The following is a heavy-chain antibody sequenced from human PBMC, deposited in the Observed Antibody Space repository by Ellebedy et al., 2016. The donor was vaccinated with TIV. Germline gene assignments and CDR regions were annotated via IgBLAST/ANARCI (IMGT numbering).Heavy chain of an antibody. CDR2: IYYSGST. CDR3: AGDYGAYFDY. D-gene: IGHD4-17*01. J-gene: IGHJ4*02. Sequence: MPSETLSLTCTVSGGSISSYYWSWIRQPPGKGLEWIGYIYYSGSTNYNPSLKSRVTISVDMSKNQFPLRLSSVTAADTAVYYCAGDYGAYFDYWGQGTLVTVSS. CDR1: GGSISSYY. V-gene: IGHV4-59*08.